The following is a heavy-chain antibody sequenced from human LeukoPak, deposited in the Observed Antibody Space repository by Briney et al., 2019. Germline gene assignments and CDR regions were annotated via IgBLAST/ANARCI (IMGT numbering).Heavy chain of an antibody. J-gene: IGHJ4*02. CDR2: ISYDGSNK. D-gene: IGHD3-10*01. Sequence: GGSLRLSCAASGFNFSSYAMHWVRQAPGKGLEWVAVISYDGSNKFYADSVKGRFTLSRDNSKNTLYLQMNSLRIEDTAVYYCGRGSVGFGELNYCGQGTLVTVSS. CDR1: GFNFSSYA. CDR3: GRGSVGFGELNY. V-gene: IGHV3-30-3*01.